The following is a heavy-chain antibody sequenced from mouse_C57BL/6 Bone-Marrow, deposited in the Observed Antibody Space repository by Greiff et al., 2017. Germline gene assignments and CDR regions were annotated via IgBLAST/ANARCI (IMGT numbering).Heavy chain of an antibody. D-gene: IGHD4-1*01. CDR2: IYPTSGRT. CDR1: GYTFTSYW. V-gene: IGHV1-55*01. Sequence: QVQLQQPGAELVKPGASVKMSCKASGYTFTSYWITWVQQRPGQGLEWIGDIYPTSGRTNYNEKFKSKAILTVDTSSNTAYMQLSSLTSEDSAVFYCARPGPLGRSFDYWGQGTTLTVSS. CDR3: ARPGPLGRSFDY. J-gene: IGHJ2*01.